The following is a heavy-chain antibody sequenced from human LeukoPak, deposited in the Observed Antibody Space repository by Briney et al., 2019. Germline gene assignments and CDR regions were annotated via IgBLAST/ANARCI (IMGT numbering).Heavy chain of an antibody. Sequence: GGSLRLSCAASGFTFSSYAMSWVRQVPGKGLEWVSVISGSGDNTYYADSVKGRFTISRDNSKNMLYLQMNSLRAEDTAVYYCASGVVSAYWGQGTLVTVSS. J-gene: IGHJ4*02. CDR2: ISGSGDNT. CDR3: ASGVVSAY. CDR1: GFTFSSYA. V-gene: IGHV3-23*01. D-gene: IGHD3-3*01.